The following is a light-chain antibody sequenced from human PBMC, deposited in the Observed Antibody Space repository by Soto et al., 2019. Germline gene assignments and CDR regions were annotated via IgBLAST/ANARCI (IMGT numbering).Light chain of an antibody. Sequence: QSALTQPASVSGSPGQSIPISCTGTSSDVGGYNYVSWYQHHPGKAPKLIIYDVDNRPSGVSDRFSGSKSGNTASLTISGLQAEDAADYYCSSYTSSSTRVFGTGTKVTVL. CDR2: DVD. J-gene: IGLJ1*01. CDR3: SSYTSSSTRV. CDR1: SSDVGGYNY. V-gene: IGLV2-14*03.